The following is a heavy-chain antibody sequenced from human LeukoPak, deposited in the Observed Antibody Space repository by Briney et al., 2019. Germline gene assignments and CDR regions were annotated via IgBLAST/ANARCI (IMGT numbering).Heavy chain of an antibody. J-gene: IGHJ4*02. Sequence: GGSLRLSCAASGFTFSSYAMHWVRQAPGRGLEWVAVISYDGSNKYYADSVKGRFTISRDNSKNTLYLQMNSLRAEDTAVYYCASLEYSSSYYTWDGDYWGQGTLVTVSS. CDR3: ASLEYSSSYYTWDGDY. CDR1: GFTFSSYA. CDR2: ISYDGSNK. V-gene: IGHV3-30*04. D-gene: IGHD3-22*01.